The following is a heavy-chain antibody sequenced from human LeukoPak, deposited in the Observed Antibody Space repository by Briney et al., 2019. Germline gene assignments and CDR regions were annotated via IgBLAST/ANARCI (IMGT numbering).Heavy chain of an antibody. V-gene: IGHV1-18*01. Sequence: ASVKVSCKASGYTFKSYAITWVRQAPGQGLEWMGWIDPYSGNTNYAQKFQGRVTMTTETFTSTADMEVTSLRSDDTAVYYCARGVGNEGLTIWGQGTLVTVSS. CDR2: IDPYSGNT. CDR1: GYTFKSYA. J-gene: IGHJ3*02. D-gene: IGHD1-26*01. CDR3: ARGVGNEGLTI.